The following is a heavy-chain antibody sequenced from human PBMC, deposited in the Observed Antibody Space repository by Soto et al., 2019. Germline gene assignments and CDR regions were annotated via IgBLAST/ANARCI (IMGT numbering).Heavy chain of an antibody. CDR2: IYYSGST. CDR3: ARVWFRNGWSGSAP. CDR1: GGSISSYY. Sequence: SETLSLTCTVSGGSISSYYWSWIRQPPGEGLEWIRYIYYSGSTNYNPSLKSRVTISVDTSKNQFSLKLSSVTAADTAVYYCARVWFRNGWSGSAPGVKGTLVPVSS. D-gene: IGHD3-9*01. V-gene: IGHV4-59*01. J-gene: IGHJ5*02.